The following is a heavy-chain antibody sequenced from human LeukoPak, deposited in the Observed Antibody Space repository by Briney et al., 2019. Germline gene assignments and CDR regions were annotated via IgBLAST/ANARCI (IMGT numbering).Heavy chain of an antibody. CDR3: AKASGYYDSSSYSHFDY. J-gene: IGHJ4*02. V-gene: IGHV3-30*02. CDR1: GFTFSNYG. CDR2: IRYDGSNK. Sequence: GGSLRLSCAASGFTFSNYGIHWVRQAPGRGLEWVAFIRYDGSNKYYADSVKGRFTISRDNSKNTLYLQMNSLRAEDTAVYYCAKASGYYDSSSYSHFDYWGQGTLVTVSS. D-gene: IGHD3-22*01.